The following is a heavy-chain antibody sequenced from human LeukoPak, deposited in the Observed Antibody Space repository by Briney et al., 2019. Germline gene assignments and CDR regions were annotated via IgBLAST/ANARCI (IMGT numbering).Heavy chain of an antibody. D-gene: IGHD6-6*01. Sequence: SVKVSCKASGGTFSRHAISWVRQAPGQGLEWMGGIIPIFGTANYAQKFQGRVTITTDESTSTAYMELRSLRSEDTAVYYCARRGLDSSSSFDYWGQGTLVTVSS. CDR1: GGTFSRHA. V-gene: IGHV1-69*05. CDR3: ARRGLDSSSSFDY. CDR2: IIPIFGTA. J-gene: IGHJ4*02.